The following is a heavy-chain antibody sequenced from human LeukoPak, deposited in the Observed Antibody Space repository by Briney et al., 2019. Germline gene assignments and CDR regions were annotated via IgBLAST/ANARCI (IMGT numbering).Heavy chain of an antibody. CDR2: ITSSGSAI. D-gene: IGHD1-26*01. CDR1: GFTFSSHE. CDR3: ARGVVGATSEFDF. V-gene: IGHV3-48*03. J-gene: IGHJ4*02. Sequence: GGSLRLSCAASGFTFSSHEMNWVRQAPGKGLERVSYITSSGSAIYDADSVKGRFTISRDNAKNSLYLQMNSLRADDTALYYCARGVVGATSEFDFWGQGTLVTVSS.